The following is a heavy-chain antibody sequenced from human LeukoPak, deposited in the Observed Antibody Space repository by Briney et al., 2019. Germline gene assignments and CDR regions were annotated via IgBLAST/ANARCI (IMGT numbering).Heavy chain of an antibody. CDR2: INHFGST. D-gene: IGHD1-26*01. CDR3: ASLAQYNGGRWADY. V-gene: IGHV4-34*01. J-gene: IGHJ4*02. CDR1: GGSFSGYY. Sequence: SETLSLTCAVYGGSFSGYYWNWIRQSPGKGLEWIGEINHFGSTNYNPSLKSRVTISGDTSKNQFSLKLSSATAADTAVYYCASLAQYNGGRWADYWGQGTLVTVSS.